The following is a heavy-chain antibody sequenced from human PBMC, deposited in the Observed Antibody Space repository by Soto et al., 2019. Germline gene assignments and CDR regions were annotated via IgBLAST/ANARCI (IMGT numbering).Heavy chain of an antibody. J-gene: IGHJ6*02. CDR2: IIPIFGTA. CDR3: ARGLFLELHIRYYGMDV. D-gene: IGHD1-7*01. V-gene: IGHV1-69*01. CDR1: GGTFSSYA. Sequence: QVQLVQSGAEVKKPGSSVKVSCKASGGTFSSYAISWVRQAPGQGLEWMGGIIPIFGTANYAQKFQGRVTITADESTSTAYMELSSLRSEDTAVYYCARGLFLELHIRYYGMDVWGQGTTVTVSS.